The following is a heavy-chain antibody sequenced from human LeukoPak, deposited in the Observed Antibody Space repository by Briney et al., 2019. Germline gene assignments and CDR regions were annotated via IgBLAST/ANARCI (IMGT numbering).Heavy chain of an antibody. CDR2: IYHTGSV. D-gene: IGHD3-3*01. CDR1: GGSINSNYW. J-gene: IGHJ4*02. CDR3: ARHYDLWSGYNY. V-gene: IGHV4-4*02. Sequence: SSGTLSLTCAVSGGSINSNYWWTWVRQSPGRGRGWIGEIYHTGSVNYNLSLESRVTISRDRSKNQFSLMLRSVTAADTAVFYCARHYDLWSGYNYWGQGLLVTVSS.